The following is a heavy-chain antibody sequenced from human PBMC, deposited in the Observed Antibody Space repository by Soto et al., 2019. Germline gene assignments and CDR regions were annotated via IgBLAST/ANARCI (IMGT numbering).Heavy chain of an antibody. V-gene: IGHV4-30-2*01. CDR1: GGSLSSGGYS. D-gene: IGHD3-22*01. CDR2: IYHSGST. J-gene: IGHJ4*02. CDR3: ARARFPSSAWGYYFDY. Sequence: LSLTCAVSGGSLSSGGYSLSWVRQPPGKGLEWIGYIYHSGSTYYNPSLKSRVTISVDRSKNQFSLKLSSVTAADTAVYYCARARFPSSAWGYYFDYWGQGTLVPVSS.